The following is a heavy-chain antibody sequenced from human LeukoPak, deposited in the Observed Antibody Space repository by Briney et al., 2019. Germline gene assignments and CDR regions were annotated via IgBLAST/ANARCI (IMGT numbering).Heavy chain of an antibody. D-gene: IGHD3-3*02. V-gene: IGHV3-7*03. J-gene: IGHJ5*02. CDR2: IKEDGWEK. CDR1: GFTFTNHW. Sequence: TGGSLRLSCAASGFTFTNHWMSWVRQAPGKGLEWVANIKEDGWEKYYVGSVKGRFTVSRDNVKNSLFLQMNSLRVDDTAVYYCAKSGSSVFWSWGQGTLVTVSS. CDR3: AKSGSSVFWS.